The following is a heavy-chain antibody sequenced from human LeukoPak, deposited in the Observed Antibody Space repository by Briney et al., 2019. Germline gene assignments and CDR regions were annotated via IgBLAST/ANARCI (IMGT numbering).Heavy chain of an antibody. CDR3: ARVRYSSGWYYFDY. CDR2: IYYSGST. J-gene: IGHJ4*02. D-gene: IGHD6-19*01. CDR1: GGSIGSYY. V-gene: IGHV4-59*01. Sequence: PSETLSLTCTVSGGSIGSYYWSWIRQPPGKGLEWIGYIYYSGSTNYNPSLKSRVTISVDTSKNQFSLKLSSVTAADTAVYYCARVRYSSGWYYFDYWGQGTLVTVSS.